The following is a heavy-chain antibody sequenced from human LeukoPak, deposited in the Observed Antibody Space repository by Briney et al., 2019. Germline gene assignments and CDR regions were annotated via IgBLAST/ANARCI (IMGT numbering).Heavy chain of an antibody. D-gene: IGHD6-13*01. CDR1: GYFFANYW. V-gene: IGHV5-51*01. CDR3: ARTDTYLPPGIAAAPHTYYFDY. Sequence: GESLKISCKGSGYFFANYWIAWVRQVPGKGLEWMAIIFPDDSDTRYSPSFQGQVTISADKSISTAYLQWSSLKASDTAMYYCARTDTYLPPGIAAAPHTYYFDYWGQGTLVTVSS. J-gene: IGHJ4*02. CDR2: IFPDDSDT.